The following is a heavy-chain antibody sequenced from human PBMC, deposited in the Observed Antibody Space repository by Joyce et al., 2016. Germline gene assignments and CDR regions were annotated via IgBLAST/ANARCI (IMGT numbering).Heavy chain of an antibody. J-gene: IGHJ6*02. Sequence: QVQLQESGPGLVKPSQTLSLICTVSGGSINNNNYYWSWIRQPAGKGLEWIGRIHGSGSTTYTPSLKSRVTIAIDTPKKQISRKVTSVTAADTAVYYCARGAVYKTYYYGMDVWGQGTTVTVSS. CDR1: GGSINNNNYY. CDR3: ARGAVYKTYYYGMDV. D-gene: IGHD1-14*01. V-gene: IGHV4-61*02. CDR2: IHGSGST.